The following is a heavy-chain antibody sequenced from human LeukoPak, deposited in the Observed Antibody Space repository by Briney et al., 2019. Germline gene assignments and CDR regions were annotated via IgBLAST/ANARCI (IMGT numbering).Heavy chain of an antibody. CDR2: IYYSGSST. J-gene: IGHJ4*02. CDR3: ARGGQGRIAVADGGFDY. V-gene: IGHV4-39*07. CDR1: GGSISSGSYY. Sequence: SETLSLTCTVSGGSISSGSYYWGWIRQPPGKALEWIGSIYYSGSSTYYNPSLKSRVTISVDASKNQFSLKLSSVTAADTAVYYCARGGQGRIAVADGGFDYWGQGTLVTVSS. D-gene: IGHD6-19*01.